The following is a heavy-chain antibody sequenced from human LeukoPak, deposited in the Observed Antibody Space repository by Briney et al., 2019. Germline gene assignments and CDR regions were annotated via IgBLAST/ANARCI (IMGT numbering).Heavy chain of an antibody. D-gene: IGHD6-6*01. V-gene: IGHV4-39*07. J-gene: IGHJ4*02. Sequence: SETLSLTCTVSGGSISSSSYYWGWIRQPPGKGLDWFGSIYYSGSTYYNPSLKSRVTISVDTSKNQFSLKLSSVTAADTAVYYCARDLDGIEYSSSSVSDYWGQGTLVTVSS. CDR1: GGSISSSSYY. CDR2: IYYSGST. CDR3: ARDLDGIEYSSSSVSDY.